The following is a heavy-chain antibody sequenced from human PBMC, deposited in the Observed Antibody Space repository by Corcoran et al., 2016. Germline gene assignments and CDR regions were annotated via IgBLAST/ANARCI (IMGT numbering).Heavy chain of an antibody. V-gene: IGHV3-49*03. CDR3: TRGGYYDSSGYYSDDAVDI. D-gene: IGHD3-22*01. CDR1: GFTFGDYA. J-gene: IGHJ3*02. Sequence: EVQLVESGGGLVQPGRSLRLSCTASGFTFGDYAMSWFRQAPGKGLEWVGFIRRKAYGGTTEYAASVKGRFTISRDDSKSIAYLQMNSMKTEDTAVYYCTRGGYYDSSGYYSDDAVDIWGQGTMVTVSS. CDR2: IRRKAYGGTT.